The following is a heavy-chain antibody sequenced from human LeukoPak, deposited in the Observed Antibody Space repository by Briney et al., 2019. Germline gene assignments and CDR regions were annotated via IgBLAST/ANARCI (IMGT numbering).Heavy chain of an antibody. D-gene: IGHD2-2*01. V-gene: IGHV3-66*01. CDR1: GATVSSNY. CDR3: ARDQVVPAAHFDS. Sequence: GGSLRLSCAASGATVSSNYMSWVRQAPGKGLEWVSDIYSGGSTYYAASVKGRFTISSDNSKNTLYLQMNSLRAEDTAVYYCARDQVVPAAHFDSWGQGTLVTVSS. J-gene: IGHJ4*02. CDR2: IYSGGST.